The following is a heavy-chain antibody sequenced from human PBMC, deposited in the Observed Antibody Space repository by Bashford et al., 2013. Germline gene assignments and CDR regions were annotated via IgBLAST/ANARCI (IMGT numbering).Heavy chain of an antibody. D-gene: IGHD1-1*01. CDR2: IAGSGRDT. Sequence: VRQAPGKGLEWVSTIAGSGRDTYSAESVKSRFTIFRDNSKNTLYLRMDSLRVEDTASYYCATTVERGGFDVWGQGTMVTVSS. J-gene: IGHJ3*01. V-gene: IGHV3-23*01. CDR3: ATTVERGGFDV.